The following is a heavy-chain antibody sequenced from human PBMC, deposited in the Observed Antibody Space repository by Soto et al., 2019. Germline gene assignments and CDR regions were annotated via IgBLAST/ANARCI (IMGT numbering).Heavy chain of an antibody. CDR1: GDSVSGNSAA. J-gene: IGHJ4*02. V-gene: IGHV6-1*01. CDR2: TYYRSKWYN. Sequence: SQTLSLTCAISGDSVSGNSAAWNWIRQSPSRGLEWLGRTYYRSKWYNDYAGSAKSRIMINPDTSKNQYSLQLNSVTPEDTAVYYCAMGTGTFEYWGQGILVTVSS. D-gene: IGHD1-1*01. CDR3: AMGTGTFEY.